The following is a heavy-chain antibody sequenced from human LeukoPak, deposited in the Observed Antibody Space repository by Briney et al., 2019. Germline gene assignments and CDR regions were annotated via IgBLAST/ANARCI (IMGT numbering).Heavy chain of an antibody. J-gene: IGHJ5*02. CDR1: GGSISSYY. V-gene: IGHV4-59*01. Sequence: SETLSLTCTVSGGSISSYYWSWIRQPPGKGLEWIGYIYYSGSTNYNPSLKSRVTISVDTSKNQFSLKLSSVTAADTAVYYCARDGDYYDSSGYYYAPAPGWFDPWGQGTLVTVSS. D-gene: IGHD3-22*01. CDR3: ARDGDYYDSSGYYYAPAPGWFDP. CDR2: IYYSGST.